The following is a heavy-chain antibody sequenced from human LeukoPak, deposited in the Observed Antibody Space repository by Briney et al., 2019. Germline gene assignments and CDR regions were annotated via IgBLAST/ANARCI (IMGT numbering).Heavy chain of an antibody. CDR1: GGSISSSSYY. CDR3: ARRIAAADKIDY. J-gene: IGHJ4*02. CDR2: IYYSGST. D-gene: IGHD6-13*01. Sequence: KPSETLSLTCTVSGGSISSSSYYWDWIRQPPEKGLEWIGSIYYSGSTYYNPSLRSRVTISVDTSKNQFSLKLSSVTAADTAVYYCARRIAAADKIDYWGQGTLVTVSS. V-gene: IGHV4-39*01.